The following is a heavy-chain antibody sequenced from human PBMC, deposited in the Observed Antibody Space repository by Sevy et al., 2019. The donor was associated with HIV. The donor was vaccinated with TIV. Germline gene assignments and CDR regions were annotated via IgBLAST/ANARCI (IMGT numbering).Heavy chain of an antibody. CDR3: AKTYSGSYVVY. Sequence: GSLRLSCAASGFTFSSYAMSWVRQAPGKGLEWVSAMSGSGGSTYYADSVKGRFTISRDNSKNTLYLQMNSLRAEDTAVYYCAKTYSGSYVVYWGQGTLVTVSS. CDR2: MSGSGGST. V-gene: IGHV3-23*01. J-gene: IGHJ4*02. CDR1: GFTFSSYA. D-gene: IGHD1-26*01.